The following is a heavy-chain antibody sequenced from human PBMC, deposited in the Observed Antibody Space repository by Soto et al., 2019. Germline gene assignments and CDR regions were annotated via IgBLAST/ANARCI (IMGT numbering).Heavy chain of an antibody. CDR1: GDAFNTFA. D-gene: IGHD2-15*01. CDR2: IIPIFAKA. CDR3: AAEKCSGARCYSAGTYYFYNGIDV. Sequence: QAQLVQSGAEVRKPGSSVRVSCTTSGDAFNTFALNWVRQAPGQGLEWMGGIIPIFAKANYAQKFQGRLTIIADDSASTAYMDLTRLTPEDTAVYYCAAEKCSGARCYSAGTYYFYNGIDVWGQGTTVTVAS. V-gene: IGHV1-69*01. J-gene: IGHJ6*02.